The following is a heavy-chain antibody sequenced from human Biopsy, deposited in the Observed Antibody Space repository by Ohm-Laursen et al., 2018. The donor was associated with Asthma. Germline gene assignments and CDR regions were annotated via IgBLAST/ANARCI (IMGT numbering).Heavy chain of an antibody. D-gene: IGHD1-26*01. J-gene: IGHJ4*02. CDR1: GFTFRNFG. CDR2: ISFDGTNR. CDR3: AKEVFPGWELRRGPDS. Sequence: SLRLSCAATGFTFRNFGMHWVRQAPGKGLDWVAVISFDGTNRNYTDSVKGRFTISRDNSRNTLHLEMNSLRAEDTAVYFCAKEVFPGWELRRGPDSWGQGTLVTVSS. V-gene: IGHV3-30*18.